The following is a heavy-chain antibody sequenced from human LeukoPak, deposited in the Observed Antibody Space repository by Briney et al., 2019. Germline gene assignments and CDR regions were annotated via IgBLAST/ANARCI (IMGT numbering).Heavy chain of an antibody. CDR3: AIQANGYYFPFDF. V-gene: IGHV3-23*01. Sequence: GGSLRLSCAASGFTFSTFAVSWVRQAPGKGLEWVSSISGSGGVTAYAGSVGGRFTISRDSSKNTLSLQMDSLGAEDTAVYYCAIQANGYYFPFDFWGQGTLVTVSS. CDR1: GFTFSTFA. CDR2: ISGSGGVT. D-gene: IGHD2/OR15-2a*01. J-gene: IGHJ4*02.